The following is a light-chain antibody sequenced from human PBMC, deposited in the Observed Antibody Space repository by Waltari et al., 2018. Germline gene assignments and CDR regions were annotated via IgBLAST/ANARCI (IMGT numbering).Light chain of an antibody. J-gene: IGKJ1*01. Sequence: EIVLTQSPGTLSLSPGERATLSCRASQSVNRYLACYQQKPGQAPRLLIYYASTRATGIPDRFSGSGSGTDFSLTISRLEPEDYAVYHCQHYLRLPATFGQGTKVEIK. CDR3: QHYLRLPAT. CDR2: YAS. CDR1: QSVNRY. V-gene: IGKV3-20*01.